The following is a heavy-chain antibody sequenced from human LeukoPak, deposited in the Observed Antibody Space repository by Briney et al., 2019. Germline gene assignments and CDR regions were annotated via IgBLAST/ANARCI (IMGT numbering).Heavy chain of an antibody. CDR3: ARRGGGIVVVTPDSYFNY. V-gene: IGHV3-74*01. Sequence: GGSLRLSCAASGFTFSSYWMHWVRQAPGKGLVWVSRSNGDGRTTSYADSVKGRFTISRDNSKNTLYLQMNSLRAEDTAVYFCARRGGGIVVVTPDSYFNYWGQGTLVTVSS. CDR1: GFTFSSYW. CDR2: SNGDGRTT. D-gene: IGHD3-22*01. J-gene: IGHJ4*02.